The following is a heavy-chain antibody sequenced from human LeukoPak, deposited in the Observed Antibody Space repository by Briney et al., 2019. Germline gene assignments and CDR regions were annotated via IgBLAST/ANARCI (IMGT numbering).Heavy chain of an antibody. CDR3: ARGGFSGYDRGFYYYYYMDV. V-gene: IGHV4-61*02. D-gene: IGHD5-12*01. Sequence: SETLSLTCTVSGGSISSSSYYWSWIRQPAGKGLEWIGRIYTSGSTNYNPSLKSRVTMSVDTSKNQFSLKLSSVTAADTAVYYCARGGFSGYDRGFYYYYYMDVWGKGTTVTISS. CDR1: GGSISSSSYY. J-gene: IGHJ6*03. CDR2: IYTSGST.